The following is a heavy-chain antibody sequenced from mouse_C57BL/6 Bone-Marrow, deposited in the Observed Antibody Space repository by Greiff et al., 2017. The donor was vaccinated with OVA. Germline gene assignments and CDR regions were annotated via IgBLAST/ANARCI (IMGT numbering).Heavy chain of an antibody. CDR3: ARYYYGSSFYYAMDY. V-gene: IGHV1-53*01. D-gene: IGHD1-1*01. CDR2: INPSNGGT. CDR1: GYTFTSYW. Sequence: QVQLQQPGTELVKPGASVKLSCKASGYTFTSYWMHWVKQRPGQGLEWIGNINPSNGGTNYNEKFKSKATLTVDKSSSTAYMQLSRLTSEDSAVYYCARYYYGSSFYYAMDYCGQGTSGTVSS. J-gene: IGHJ4*01.